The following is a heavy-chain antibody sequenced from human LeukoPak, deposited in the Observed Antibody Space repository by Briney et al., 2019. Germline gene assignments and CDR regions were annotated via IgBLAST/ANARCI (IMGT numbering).Heavy chain of an antibody. CDR3: VRVRGYWLVRGYLDY. CDR2: IYYSGAN. D-gene: IGHD6-19*01. CDR1: GGSMISSSYY. V-gene: IGHV4-39*02. J-gene: IGHJ4*02. Sequence: SETLSLTCTVSGGSMISSSYYWGWIRQSPGKGLEWIGSIYYSGANHYNPSLKSRVTMSVDTSRNQFSVKLTSVTATDTAVYYCVRVRGYWLVRGYLDYLGQGTQVTVSS.